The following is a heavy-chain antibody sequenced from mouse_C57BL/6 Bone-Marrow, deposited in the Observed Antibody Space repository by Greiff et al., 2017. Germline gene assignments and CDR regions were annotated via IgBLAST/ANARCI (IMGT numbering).Heavy chain of an antibody. CDR3: TRGGIYYGNYVAFAY. V-gene: IGHV5-9-1*02. J-gene: IGHJ3*01. Sequence: EVKLMESGAGLVKPGGSLKLSCAASGFTFSSYAMSWVRQTPEKRLEWVAYISSGGDYIYYADTVKGRFTISRDNARNTLYLQMSSLKSEDTAMYYCTRGGIYYGNYVAFAYWGQGTLVTVSA. D-gene: IGHD2-1*01. CDR1: GFTFSSYA. CDR2: ISSGGDYI.